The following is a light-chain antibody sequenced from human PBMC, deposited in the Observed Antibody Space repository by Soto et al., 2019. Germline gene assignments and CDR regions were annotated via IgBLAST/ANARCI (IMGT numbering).Light chain of an antibody. CDR3: LQDNPYSRT. V-gene: IGKV1-5*03. CDR2: KAS. Sequence: DIQMTQSPSTLSASVGDRVTITCRASQTISNWLAWYQQKPGKAPKLLIYKASTLQSAVPSRFSGSGSGTDFTLTISGLQPEDFAMYYCLQDNPYSRTFGQGTKVDI. J-gene: IGKJ1*01. CDR1: QTISNW.